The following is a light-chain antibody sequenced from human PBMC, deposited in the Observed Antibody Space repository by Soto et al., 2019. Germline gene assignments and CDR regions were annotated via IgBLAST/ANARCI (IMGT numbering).Light chain of an antibody. J-gene: IGKJ1*01. CDR2: DAS. CDR1: QSISSW. Sequence: IQMTQSPSTLSASVGDRVTITCRASQSISSWLAWYQQKPGKAPKLLMYDASSVERGVPSRFSGSGSGTEFTLTISSLQPDDFATYYCQQYKSDFRTFGQGTKVDI. V-gene: IGKV1-5*01. CDR3: QQYKSDFRT.